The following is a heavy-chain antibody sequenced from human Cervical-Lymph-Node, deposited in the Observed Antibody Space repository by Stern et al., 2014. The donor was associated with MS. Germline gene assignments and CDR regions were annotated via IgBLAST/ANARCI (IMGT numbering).Heavy chain of an antibody. V-gene: IGHV3-7*03. CDR2: IKQDGSEK. J-gene: IGHJ4*02. CDR3: ARRYNWNDWHYFDY. CDR1: GFTISSFW. D-gene: IGHD1-1*01. Sequence: EVQLVESGGGLVQPGGSLRLSCAASGFTISSFWMSWVRKAPGKGLESVANIKQDGSEKYYVDAVKGRFTISRDNAKNSLYLQMNSLRAEDTAVYYCARRYNWNDWHYFDYWGQGTLVTVSS.